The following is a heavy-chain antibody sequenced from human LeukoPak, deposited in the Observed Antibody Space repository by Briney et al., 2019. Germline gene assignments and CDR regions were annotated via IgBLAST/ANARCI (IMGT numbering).Heavy chain of an antibody. Sequence: PGGSLRLSCAASGFTFSSYSMNWVRQAPGKGLEWVSYISSSSSTIYYADSVKGRFTISRDNAKNSLYLQMNSLRAEDTAVYYCARDAIPQPYYYYGMDVWGQGTTVTVSS. J-gene: IGHJ6*02. CDR3: ARDAIPQPYYYYGMDV. V-gene: IGHV3-48*04. CDR2: ISSSSSTI. CDR1: GFTFSSYS.